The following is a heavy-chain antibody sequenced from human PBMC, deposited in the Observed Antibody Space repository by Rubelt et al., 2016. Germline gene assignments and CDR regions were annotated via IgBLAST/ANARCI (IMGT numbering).Heavy chain of an antibody. CDR2: IWYDGSNK. V-gene: IGHV3-33*08. CDR1: GFTFSSYA. Sequence: CTASGFTFSSYAMHWVRQAPGKGLEWVAVIWYDGSNKYYADSVKGRFTISRDNSKNTLYLQMNSLRAEDTAVYYCARDGYSSGWYVRYYYGMDVWGQGTTVTVSS. J-gene: IGHJ6*02. D-gene: IGHD6-19*01. CDR3: ARDGYSSGWYVRYYYGMDV.